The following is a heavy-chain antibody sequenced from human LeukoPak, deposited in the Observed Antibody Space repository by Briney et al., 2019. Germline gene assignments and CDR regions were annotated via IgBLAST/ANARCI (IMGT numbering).Heavy chain of an antibody. CDR1: GFTFDDYA. J-gene: IGHJ4*02. Sequence: GRSLRLSCAASGFTFDDYAMHWVRQAPGKGLEWVSGISWNSGSIGYADSVKGRFTISRDNAKNSLYLQMNSLRAEDTALYYCAKDTNGYYGSGSYYNLWGQGTLVTVSS. CDR3: AKDTNGYYGSGSYYNL. CDR2: ISWNSGSI. D-gene: IGHD3-10*01. V-gene: IGHV3-9*01.